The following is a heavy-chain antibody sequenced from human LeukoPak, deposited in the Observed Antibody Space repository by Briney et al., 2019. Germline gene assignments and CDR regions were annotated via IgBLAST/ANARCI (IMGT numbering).Heavy chain of an antibody. CDR3: ASEATRPGAFDI. CDR1: GFTVSSNY. CDR2: IYSGGST. D-gene: IGHD1-26*01. Sequence: GGSLRLSCAASGFTVSSNYMSWVRQAPGKGLEWVSVIYSGGSTYYADPVKGRFTISRDNSKNTLYLQMNSLRAEDTAVYYCASEATRPGAFDIWGQGTMVTVSS. V-gene: IGHV3-66*01. J-gene: IGHJ3*02.